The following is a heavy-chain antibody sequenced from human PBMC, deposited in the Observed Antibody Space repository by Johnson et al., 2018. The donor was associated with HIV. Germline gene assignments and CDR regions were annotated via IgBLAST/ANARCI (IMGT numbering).Heavy chain of an antibody. J-gene: IGHJ3*02. D-gene: IGHD3-3*01. Sequence: VQLVESGGGVVQPGRSLRLSCAASRFTFSSYWMHWVRQVPGKGLVWVSGINSDGSDTRYADSVKGRFTISSDNAKTTLFLQMNSLTADDTAVYYFGRGGRVVMEDVFGIWGQGTMVTVSS. CDR1: RFTFSSYW. CDR3: GRGGRVVMEDVFGI. V-gene: IGHV3-74*02. CDR2: INSDGSDT.